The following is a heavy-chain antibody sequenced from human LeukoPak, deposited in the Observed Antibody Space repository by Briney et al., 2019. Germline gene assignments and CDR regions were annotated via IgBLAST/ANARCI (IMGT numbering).Heavy chain of an antibody. Sequence: SETLSLTCAVYGGSFSGYYWCWIRQPPGKGLEWIGEINLSGSTNYNPSLKSRVTISVDTSKNQFSLKLSSVTAADTAVYYCARGPKYYYDSSGYYYAYYWGQGTLVTVSS. CDR3: ARGPKYYYDSSGYYYAYY. CDR2: INLSGST. V-gene: IGHV4-34*01. CDR1: GGSFSGYY. J-gene: IGHJ4*02. D-gene: IGHD3-22*01.